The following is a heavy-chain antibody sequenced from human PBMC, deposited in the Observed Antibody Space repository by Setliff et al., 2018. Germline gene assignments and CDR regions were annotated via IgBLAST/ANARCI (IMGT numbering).Heavy chain of an antibody. CDR1: GGSFSNYY. D-gene: IGHD5-12*01. J-gene: IGHJ4*02. V-gene: IGHV4-34*01. CDR3: ARLGGLLVATMPFDY. Sequence: SETLSLTCTVYGGSFSNYYWSWIRQPPGKGLEWIGEINHSGSTNYNSSLTSRVTISVDRSKNQFSLNLNSVTAADTAVYYCARLGGLLVATMPFDYWGQGTLVTVSS. CDR2: INHSGST.